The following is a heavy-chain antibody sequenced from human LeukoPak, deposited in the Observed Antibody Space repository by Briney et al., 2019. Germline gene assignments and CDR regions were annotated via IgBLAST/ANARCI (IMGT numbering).Heavy chain of an antibody. D-gene: IGHD3-22*01. CDR3: AAFYYDPAY. CDR2: ISGDGRST. Sequence: GGSLRLSCAASGFTFRTYWMHWVRRAPGKGLIWVSRISGDGRSTSYADSAKGRFTISRDNAKNTLYLQMHSLRAEDTAVYYCAAFYYDPAYWGQGTLVTVSS. J-gene: IGHJ4*02. CDR1: GFTFRTYW. V-gene: IGHV3-74*01.